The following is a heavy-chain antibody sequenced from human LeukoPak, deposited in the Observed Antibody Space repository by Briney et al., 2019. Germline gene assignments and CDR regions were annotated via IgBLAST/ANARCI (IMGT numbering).Heavy chain of an antibody. Sequence: GGSLRLSCAASGFTFDDYGMSWVRHAPGKGLEWVSGINWNGGSTGYADSVKGRFTISRDNAKNSLYLQMNSLRAEDTALYYCAKDHPQGDGYYDYWGQGTLVTVSS. CDR2: INWNGGST. J-gene: IGHJ4*02. CDR1: GFTFDDYG. V-gene: IGHV3-20*04. D-gene: IGHD3-22*01. CDR3: AKDHPQGDGYYDY.